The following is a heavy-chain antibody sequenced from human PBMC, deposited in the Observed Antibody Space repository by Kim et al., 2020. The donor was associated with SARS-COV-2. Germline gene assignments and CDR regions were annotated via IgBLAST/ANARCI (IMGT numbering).Heavy chain of an antibody. J-gene: IGHJ4*02. CDR2: INHSGST. D-gene: IGHD3-10*01. Sequence: SETLSLTCAVYGGSFSGYYWSWIRQPPGKGLEWIGEINHSGSTNYNPSLKSRVTISVDTSKNQFSLKLSSVTAADTAVYYCASHDITHGSGGRPRGYRRYYFDYWGQGTLVTVSS. V-gene: IGHV4-34*01. CDR3: ASHDITHGSGGRPRGYRRYYFDY. CDR1: GGSFSGYY.